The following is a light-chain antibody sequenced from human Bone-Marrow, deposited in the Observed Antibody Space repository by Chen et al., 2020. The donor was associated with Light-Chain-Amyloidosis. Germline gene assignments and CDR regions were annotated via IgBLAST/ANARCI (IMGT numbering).Light chain of an antibody. CDR2: RAS. CDR3: QQYKYWPPLT. J-gene: IGKJ4*01. Sequence: EIVMTQSPATLSVSPRETAVLSCRARQSLSGNLAWYQQKPGQAPRLLIFRASSRATGIPARFSGTGYETEFTLTISSLQSEDFAVYYCQQYKYWPPLTFGGGTKVEIK. CDR1: QSLSGN. V-gene: IGKV3-15*01.